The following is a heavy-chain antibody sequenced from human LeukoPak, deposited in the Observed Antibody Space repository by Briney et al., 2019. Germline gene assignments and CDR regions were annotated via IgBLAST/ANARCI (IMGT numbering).Heavy chain of an antibody. CDR2: IWYDGSNK. J-gene: IGHJ3*01. D-gene: IGHD3-22*01. Sequence: GGSLRLSCAASGFTFSSYGMHWVRQAPGKGLEWVAVIWYDGSNKYYADSVKGRFTISRDNAKNSLYLQMNSLRAEDTAVYYCASNYYSDSSGYAGDAFDVWGQGTMVTVSS. CDR1: GFTFSSYG. CDR3: ASNYYSDSSGYAGDAFDV. V-gene: IGHV3-33*03.